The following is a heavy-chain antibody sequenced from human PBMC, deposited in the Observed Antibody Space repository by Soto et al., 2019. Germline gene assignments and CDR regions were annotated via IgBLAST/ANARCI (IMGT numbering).Heavy chain of an antibody. J-gene: IGHJ6*02. CDR1: GGTFSSYA. Sequence: SVKVSCKASGGTFSSYAISWVRQAPGQGLEWMGGIIPIFGTANHAQKFQGRVTITADESTSTAYMELSSLRSEDTAVYYCARGRRIAAAGIYYYYYGMDVWGQGTTVTVSS. V-gene: IGHV1-69*13. CDR2: IIPIFGTA. D-gene: IGHD6-13*01. CDR3: ARGRRIAAAGIYYYYYGMDV.